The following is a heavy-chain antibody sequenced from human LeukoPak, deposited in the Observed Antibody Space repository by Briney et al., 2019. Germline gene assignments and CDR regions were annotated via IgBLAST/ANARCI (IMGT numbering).Heavy chain of an antibody. Sequence: ASVKVSCKVSGYTLSELSMHWVRQAPGKGLEWMGGFDPEDGETIYAQKFQGRVTMTEDTSTDTAYMELSSLRSEDTAVYYCATGRLVKGALGWFDPWGQGTLVTVSS. CDR2: FDPEDGET. V-gene: IGHV1-24*01. D-gene: IGHD3-9*01. CDR1: GYTLSELS. CDR3: ATGRLVKGALGWFDP. J-gene: IGHJ5*02.